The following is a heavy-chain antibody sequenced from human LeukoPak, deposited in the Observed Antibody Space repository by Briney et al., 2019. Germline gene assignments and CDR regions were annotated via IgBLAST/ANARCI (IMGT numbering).Heavy chain of an antibody. Sequence: GGSLRLSCAASGFTFSSYAMSWVRQAPGKGLEWVSGISGSGATTYYADSVRGRFTISRDNSKNTLDLQMNSLRAEDTAVYYCAKDHPGSTSRDLYYFDYWGQGTLVTVSS. CDR2: ISGSGATT. CDR1: GFTFSSYA. J-gene: IGHJ4*02. CDR3: AKDHPGSTSRDLYYFDY. D-gene: IGHD2-2*01. V-gene: IGHV3-23*01.